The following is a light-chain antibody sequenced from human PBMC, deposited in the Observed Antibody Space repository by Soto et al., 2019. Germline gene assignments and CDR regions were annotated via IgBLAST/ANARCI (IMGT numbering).Light chain of an antibody. V-gene: IGKV1-39*01. Sequence: DIPMTQSPSSLSESVGDRVTITCRASQSISSYLTWYQQKPGKAPKLLIYAASSLQSGVPSRFSGSGSGTDFTLTISSLQPEDFATYYCQQSYSTLSFGPGTKVDIK. CDR3: QQSYSTLS. CDR1: QSISSY. CDR2: AAS. J-gene: IGKJ3*01.